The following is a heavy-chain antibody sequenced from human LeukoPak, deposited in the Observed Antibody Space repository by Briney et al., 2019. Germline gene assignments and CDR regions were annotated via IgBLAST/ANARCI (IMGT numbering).Heavy chain of an antibody. CDR3: ARDQGYGAFDI. V-gene: IGHV3-7*04. Sequence: GGSLRLSCAASGFTFSRYWMIWVRQAPGKGLEWVANIKQDGSEKYYVGSVKGRCTISRDNAKNSLFLQMNSPGAEDTAVYYCARDQGYGAFDIWGPGRMVTVSS. D-gene: IGHD2-15*01. CDR1: GFTFSRYW. J-gene: IGHJ3*02. CDR2: IKQDGSEK.